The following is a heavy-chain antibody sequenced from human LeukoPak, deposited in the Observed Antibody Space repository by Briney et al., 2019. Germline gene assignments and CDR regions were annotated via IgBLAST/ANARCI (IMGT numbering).Heavy chain of an antibody. CDR2: IYHSGTT. CDR3: ARANRKYYYDSSGSLGTFDY. CDR1: GYSISSGYF. D-gene: IGHD3-22*01. Sequence: PSETLSLTCTVSGYSISSGYFWGWIRQPPGKGLEWIGSIYHSGTTYYNPSLKSRVTISVDTSKNQFSLKLSSVTAADTAVYYCARANRKYYYDSSGSLGTFDYWGQGTLVTVSS. V-gene: IGHV4-38-2*02. J-gene: IGHJ4*02.